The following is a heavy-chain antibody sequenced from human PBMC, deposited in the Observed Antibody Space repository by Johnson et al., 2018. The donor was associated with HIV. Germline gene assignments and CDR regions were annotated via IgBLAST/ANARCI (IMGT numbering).Heavy chain of an antibody. D-gene: IGHD3-3*01. CDR1: GFTFDDYA. CDR3: ATEARGVHGTLRFLEWSDGFDI. Sequence: EVQLVESGGGLVQPGRSLRLSCAASGFTFDDYAMHWVRQGPGKGLEWVSGINWNSGTLGYVDSMKGRFTISIDNAKTSLYLQMNSLRTEDTAVYYCATEARGVHGTLRFLEWSDGFDIWGQGTMVTVSS. V-gene: IGHV3-9*01. CDR2: INWNSGTL. J-gene: IGHJ3*02.